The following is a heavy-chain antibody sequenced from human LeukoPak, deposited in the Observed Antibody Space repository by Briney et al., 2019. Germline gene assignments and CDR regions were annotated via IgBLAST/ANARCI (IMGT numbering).Heavy chain of an antibody. CDR1: GFTFNNYY. V-gene: IGHV3-7*01. CDR3: ARDSGWYPVDY. D-gene: IGHD6-19*01. J-gene: IGHJ4*02. CDR2: IKQEGSEK. Sequence: GGSLRLSCAASGFTFNNYYMTWVRQAPGKGLEWVANIKQEGSEKNYVDSVKGRFTISRDNAKNSLYLQMNSLRAEDTAVYYCARDSGWYPVDYWGRGTLVTVSS.